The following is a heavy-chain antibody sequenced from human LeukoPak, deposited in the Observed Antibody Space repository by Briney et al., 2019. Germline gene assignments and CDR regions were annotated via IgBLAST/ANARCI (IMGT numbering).Heavy chain of an antibody. CDR3: APAFAGYCSSTSCYRDY. CDR1: GFAFSSYW. J-gene: IGHJ4*02. V-gene: IGHV3-7*01. Sequence: GGSLRLSCVASGFAFSSYWLSWVRQAPGKGLEWVANIKQDGSDKYYVDSVKGRFTISRDNAKNSLYLQMNSLRAEDTAVYYCAPAFAGYCSSTSCYRDYWGQGTLVTVSS. D-gene: IGHD2-2*01. CDR2: IKQDGSDK.